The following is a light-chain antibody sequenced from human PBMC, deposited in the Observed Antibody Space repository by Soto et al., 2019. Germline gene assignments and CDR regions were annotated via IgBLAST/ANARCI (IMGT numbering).Light chain of an antibody. J-gene: IGKJ1*01. CDR1: QSVSSSY. V-gene: IGKV3-20*01. CDR3: QQYGSSPRT. CDR2: GVS. Sequence: EIVLTQSPGTLSLSPGERATLSCRASQSVSSSYLAWYQQKPGQAPRLLIQGVSSRATGIPDRFSGSGSGTDFTLTISRLEPEDFAVYYCQQYGSSPRTFDQGTKVEIK.